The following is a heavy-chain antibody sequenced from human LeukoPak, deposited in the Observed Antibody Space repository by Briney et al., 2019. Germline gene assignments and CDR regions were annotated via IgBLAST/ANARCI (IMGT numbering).Heavy chain of an antibody. CDR2: MNPNSGKT. J-gene: IGHJ6*02. Sequence: GASVKVSCKASGYTFTSYDINWVRQATGQGLEWRGWMNPNSGKTGYAQKFQGRVTMTRKKSRSKAYMELSSLRSEDTVVYYCAGRIAVAGTDVGYYYYGMDVWGQGTTVTVSS. CDR1: GYTFTSYD. V-gene: IGHV1-8*01. D-gene: IGHD6-19*01. CDR3: AGRIAVAGTDVGYYYYGMDV.